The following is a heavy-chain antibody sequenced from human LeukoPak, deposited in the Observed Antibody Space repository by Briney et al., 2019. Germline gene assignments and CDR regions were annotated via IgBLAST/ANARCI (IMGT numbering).Heavy chain of an antibody. V-gene: IGHV1-2*02. CDR2: INPNSGGT. CDR1: EYTFTGYY. CDR3: ARAYSGYEAFDY. J-gene: IGHJ4*02. D-gene: IGHD5-12*01. Sequence: GASVKVSCKASEYTFTGYYIHWVRQAPGQGLEWMGWINPNSGGTNYAQKFQGRVTMTRDTSITYMELSRLRSDDTAVYYCARAYSGYEAFDYWGQGTLVTVSS.